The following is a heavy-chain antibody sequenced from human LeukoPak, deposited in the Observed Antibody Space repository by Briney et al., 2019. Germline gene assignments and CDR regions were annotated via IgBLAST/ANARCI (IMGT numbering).Heavy chain of an antibody. Sequence: SETLSLTCTVSGGSVSSGSYYWSWIRQPPGKGLEWIGYIYYSGSTNYNPSLKSRVTISVDTSKNQFSLKLSSVTAADTAVYYCAGGNPGESLYGMDVWGKGTTVTVSS. CDR3: AGGNPGESLYGMDV. V-gene: IGHV4-61*01. J-gene: IGHJ6*04. D-gene: IGHD3-16*02. CDR2: IYYSGST. CDR1: GGSVSSGSYY.